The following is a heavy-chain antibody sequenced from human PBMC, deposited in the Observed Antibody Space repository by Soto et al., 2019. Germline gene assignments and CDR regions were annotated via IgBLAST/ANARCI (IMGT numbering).Heavy chain of an antibody. Sequence: SETLSLTCIVSGVSISSGDYSWNWIRQSPGKGLQWIGYISPSGTTYYNPSLKSRVTISLDRSKNHFSLTLSSVTAADTAVYYCARSTALVRQYFDSWGQGTLVTVS. CDR1: GVSISSGDYS. J-gene: IGHJ4*02. V-gene: IGHV4-30-2*06. D-gene: IGHD5-18*01. CDR3: ARSTALVRQYFDS. CDR2: ISPSGTT.